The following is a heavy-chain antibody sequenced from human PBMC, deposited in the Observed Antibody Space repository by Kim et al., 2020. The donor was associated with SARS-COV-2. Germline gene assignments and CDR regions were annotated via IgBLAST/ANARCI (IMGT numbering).Heavy chain of an antibody. CDR2: T. Sequence: TNYSPSLKSRATISVDTSKNEFSLDLSSVTAADTATYYCARVQFDSFDIWGRGAVVTVSS. V-gene: IGHV4-59*01. J-gene: IGHJ3*02. CDR3: ARVQFDSFDI.